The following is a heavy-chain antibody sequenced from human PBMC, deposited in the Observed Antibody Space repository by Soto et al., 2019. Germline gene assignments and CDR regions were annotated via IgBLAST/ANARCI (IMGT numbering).Heavy chain of an antibody. J-gene: IGHJ4*02. Sequence: QVQLVQSGADVKKPGSSVKVSCQASGVTFSSETLGWVRQAPGQGLEWVGGIIPLFGTASYAQKFQGRVTITAVESTGTVYMEVGSLRSEETDVYLWANVLRENPARRFDAWGQGTLVIVS. CDR3: ANVLRENPARRFDA. CDR2: IIPLFGTA. V-gene: IGHV1-69*01. CDR1: GVTFSSET.